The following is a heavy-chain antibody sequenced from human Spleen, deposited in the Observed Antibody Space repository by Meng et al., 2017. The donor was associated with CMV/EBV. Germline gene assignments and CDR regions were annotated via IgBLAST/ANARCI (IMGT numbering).Heavy chain of an antibody. CDR2: IYYSGST. CDR1: CGSLSSSSYY. J-gene: IGHJ4*02. CDR3: ARQGYDYGDS. V-gene: IGHV4-39*01. D-gene: IGHD6-13*01. Sequence: LTCTVSCGSLSSSSYYWGWIRQPPGKGLEWIGSIYYSGSTYYNPSLKSRVTISVDTSTNQFSLKLSSVTAADTAVYYCARQGYDYGDSWGQGTLVTVSS.